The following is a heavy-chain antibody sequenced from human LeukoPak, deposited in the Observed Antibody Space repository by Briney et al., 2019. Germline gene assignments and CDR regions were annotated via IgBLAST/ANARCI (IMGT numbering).Heavy chain of an antibody. D-gene: IGHD2-21*01. CDR2: ISWNSGSI. CDR3: AKEITGGGYSFDY. CDR1: GFTFDDYA. V-gene: IGHV3-9*01. J-gene: IGHJ4*02. Sequence: PGGSLRLSCAASGFTFDDYAMHWVRQAPGKGLEWVSGISWNSGSIGYVDSVKGRFTISRDNAKNSLYLQMNSLRAEDTALYYCAKEITGGGYSFDYWGQGTLVTVSS.